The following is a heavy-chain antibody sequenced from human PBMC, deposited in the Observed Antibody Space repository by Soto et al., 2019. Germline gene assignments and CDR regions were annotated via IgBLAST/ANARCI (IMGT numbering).Heavy chain of an antibody. CDR3: ARATLQVLLWFGELTTWFDP. Sequence: SETLSLTCAVYGGSFSGYYWSWIRQPPGKGLEWIGEINHSGSTNYNASLKSRVTISVDTSKNQFSLKLSSVTAAGTAVYYCARATLQVLLWFGELTTWFDPWGQGTLVT. D-gene: IGHD3-10*01. CDR2: INHSGST. V-gene: IGHV4-34*01. CDR1: GGSFSGYY. J-gene: IGHJ5*02.